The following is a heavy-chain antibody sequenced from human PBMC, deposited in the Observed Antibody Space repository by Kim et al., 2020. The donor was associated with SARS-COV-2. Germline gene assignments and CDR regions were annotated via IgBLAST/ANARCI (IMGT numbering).Heavy chain of an antibody. CDR1: GYTFTSYA. CDR3: ASGPAYCSSTSCYLWFDP. CDR2: INTNTGNP. V-gene: IGHV7-4-1*02. J-gene: IGHJ5*02. Sequence: ASVKVSCKASGYTFTSYAMNWVRQAPGQGLEWMGWINTNTGNPTYTQGFTGRFVFSLDTSVSTAYLQISSLKAEDTAVYYCASGPAYCSSTSCYLWFDPWGQGTLVTVSS. D-gene: IGHD2-2*01.